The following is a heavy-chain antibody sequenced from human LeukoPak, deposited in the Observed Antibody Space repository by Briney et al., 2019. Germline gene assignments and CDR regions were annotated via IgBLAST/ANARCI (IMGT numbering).Heavy chain of an antibody. V-gene: IGHV3-21*01. CDR1: GFTFSSYS. D-gene: IGHD6-13*01. CDR2: ISSSSNYI. Sequence: GGSLRLSCAASGFTFSSYSMNWVRQAPGKGLEWVSSISSSSNYIYYADSVKGRFTISRDNAKSSVYLQMNSLRAEDTAVYYCAKDQDVAAAGTWGSIDYWGQGTLVTVSS. CDR3: AKDQDVAAAGTWGSIDY. J-gene: IGHJ4*02.